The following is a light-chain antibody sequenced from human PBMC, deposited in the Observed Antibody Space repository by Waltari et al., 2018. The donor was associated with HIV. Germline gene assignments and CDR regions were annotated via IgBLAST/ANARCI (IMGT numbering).Light chain of an antibody. J-gene: IGLJ2*01. V-gene: IGLV2-11*01. CDR3: CSYAGNSDVV. CDR2: DVT. Sequence: QSALTQPHSASGSPGQSATISSTGTSSDIGGDNYCSWYRQFPGKAPSVIIHDVTKRPSGDPDRFSGSKSGNTASLTISGLQTDDEADYDCCSYAGNSDVVFGGGTTLTVL. CDR1: SSDIGGDNY.